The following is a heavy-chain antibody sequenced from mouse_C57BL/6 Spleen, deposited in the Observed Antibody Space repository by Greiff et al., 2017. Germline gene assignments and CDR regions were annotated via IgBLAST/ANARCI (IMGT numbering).Heavy chain of an antibody. CDR1: GYTFTSYW. CDR2: IDPSDSYT. D-gene: IGHD1-1*01. CDR3: ARLTTVVATDWYFDV. V-gene: IGHV1-69*01. Sequence: VQLQQPGAELVMPGASVKLSCKASGYTFTSYWMHWVKQRPGQGLEWIGEIDPSDSYTNYNQKFKGKSTLTVAKSSSTAYMQLSSLTSEDSAVYYCARLTTVVATDWYFDVWGTGTTVTVSS. J-gene: IGHJ1*03.